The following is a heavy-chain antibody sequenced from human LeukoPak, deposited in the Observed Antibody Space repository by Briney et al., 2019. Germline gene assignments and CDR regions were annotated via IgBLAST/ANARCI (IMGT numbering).Heavy chain of an antibody. Sequence: ASVKVSCKASGYTFTGYYMHWVRQAPGQGLEWMGWINPNSGGTNYAQKFQGRVTMTRDTSISTAYMELSRLRSDDTAVYYCARDRYGYSYGYIDWGQGTLVTVSS. J-gene: IGHJ4*02. CDR3: ARDRYGYSYGYID. CDR2: INPNSGGT. CDR1: GYTFTGYY. D-gene: IGHD5-18*01. V-gene: IGHV1-2*02.